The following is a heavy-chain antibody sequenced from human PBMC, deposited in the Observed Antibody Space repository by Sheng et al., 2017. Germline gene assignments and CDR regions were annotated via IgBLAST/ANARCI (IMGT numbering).Heavy chain of an antibody. CDR2: IYYSGST. V-gene: IGHV4-59*01. CDR1: GGSISSYY. Sequence: QVQLQESGPGLVKPSETLSLTCTVSGGSISSYYWSWIRQPPGKGLEWIGYIYYSGSTNYNPSLKSRVTISVDTSKNQFSLKLSSVTAADTAVYYCARCRDTTSVTTFHWYFDLWGRGTLVTVSS. D-gene: IGHD4-17*01. CDR3: ARCRDTTSVTTFHWYFDL. J-gene: IGHJ2*01.